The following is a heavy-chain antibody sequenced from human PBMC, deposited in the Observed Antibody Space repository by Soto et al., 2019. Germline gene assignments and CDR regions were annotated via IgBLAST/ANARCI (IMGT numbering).Heavy chain of an antibody. D-gene: IGHD3-3*01. CDR3: ARHIRGGRSGHPGAFDI. CDR1: GGSISSSSYY. CDR2: IYYSGST. V-gene: IGHV4-39*01. Sequence: QLQLQESGPGLVKPSETLSLTCTVSGGSISSSSYYWGWIRQPPGKGLEWIGSIYYSGSTYYNPSLKSRVTISVDTSKNQFSLKLSSVTAADTAVYYCARHIRGGRSGHPGAFDIWGQGTMVTVSS. J-gene: IGHJ3*02.